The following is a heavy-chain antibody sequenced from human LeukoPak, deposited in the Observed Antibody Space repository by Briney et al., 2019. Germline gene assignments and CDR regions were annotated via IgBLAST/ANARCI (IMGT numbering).Heavy chain of an antibody. Sequence: NPGGSLRLSCAASGFTFSSYSMNWVRQAPGKGLEWVSSIISSSSYIYYADSVKGRFTISRDNAKNSLYLQMNSLRAEDTAVYYCARESYDYVWGSYRYTLDYWGQGTLVTVSS. CDR2: IISSSSYI. J-gene: IGHJ4*02. V-gene: IGHV3-21*01. CDR3: ARESYDYVWGSYRYTLDY. D-gene: IGHD3-16*02. CDR1: GFTFSSYS.